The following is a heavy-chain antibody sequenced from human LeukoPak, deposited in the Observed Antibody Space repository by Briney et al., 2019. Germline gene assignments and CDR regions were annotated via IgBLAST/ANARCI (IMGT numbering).Heavy chain of an antibody. Sequence: PGGSLRLSCAASGFTFSSYAMSWVRQAPGKGLEWVAFIRYDGSNQYYADSVKGRFIISRDNSKNTLYLQMNSLRVDDMAVYYCARGPSCTSASCYVIGALDIWGLGTTVTVSS. CDR3: ARGPSCTSASCYVIGALDI. CDR1: GFTFSSYA. J-gene: IGHJ3*02. CDR2: IRYDGSNQ. V-gene: IGHV3-30*02. D-gene: IGHD2-2*01.